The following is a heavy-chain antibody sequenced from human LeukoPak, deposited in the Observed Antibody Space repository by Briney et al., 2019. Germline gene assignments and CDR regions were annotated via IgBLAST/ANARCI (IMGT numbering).Heavy chain of an antibody. CDR2: ISAYNGNT. CDR3: ARRFPRWLQATFQTEDWFDP. D-gene: IGHD5-24*01. J-gene: IGHJ5*02. V-gene: IGHV1-18*01. CDR1: GYTFTSYG. Sequence: GASVKVSCKASGYTFTSYGISWVRQAPGQGLEWMGWISAYNGNTNYAQKLQGRVTMTTDTSTSTAYMELRSLRSDDTAVYYCARRFPRWLQATFQTEDWFDPWGQGTLVTVSS.